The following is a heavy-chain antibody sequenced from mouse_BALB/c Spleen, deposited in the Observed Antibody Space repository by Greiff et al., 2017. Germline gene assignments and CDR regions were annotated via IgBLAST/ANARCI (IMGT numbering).Heavy chain of an antibody. J-gene: IGHJ4*01. CDR3: ARGRSYAMDY. CDR1: GYTFTSYW. V-gene: IGHV1-7*01. CDR2: INPSTGYT. Sequence: VKLMESGAELAKPGASVKMSCKASGYTFTSYWMHWVKQRPGQGLEWIGYINPSTGYTEYNQKFKDKATLTADKSSSTAYMQLSSLTSEDSAVYYCARGRSYAMDYWGQGTSVTVSS.